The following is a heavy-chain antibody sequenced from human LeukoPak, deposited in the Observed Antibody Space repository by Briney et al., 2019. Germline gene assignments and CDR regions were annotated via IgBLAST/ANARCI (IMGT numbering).Heavy chain of an antibody. CDR1: GFTFSSYA. Sequence: GGSLRLSCAASGFTFSSYAMHWVRQAPGKGLEWVAVISYDGSNKYYADSVKGRFTISRDNSKNTLYLQMNSLRAEDTAVYYCAREIGGSVWGRDGMDVWGQGTTVTVSS. D-gene: IGHD6-19*01. CDR2: ISYDGSNK. CDR3: AREIGGSVWGRDGMDV. V-gene: IGHV3-30-3*01. J-gene: IGHJ6*02.